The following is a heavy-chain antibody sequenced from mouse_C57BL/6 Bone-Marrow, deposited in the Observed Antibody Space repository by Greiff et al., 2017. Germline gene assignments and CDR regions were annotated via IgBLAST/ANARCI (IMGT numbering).Heavy chain of an antibody. CDR3: AREYYGSSWGFAY. J-gene: IGHJ3*01. CDR1: GYTFTSYW. Sequence: QVQLQQPGAELVKPGASVKLSCKASGYTFTSYWMHWVKQRPGQGLEWIGMIHPNSGSTNYNETFKCKATLTVDKSSSTAYMQLSSLTSADSAVYYCAREYYGSSWGFAYWGQGTLVTVSA. V-gene: IGHV1-64*01. D-gene: IGHD1-1*01. CDR2: IHPNSGST.